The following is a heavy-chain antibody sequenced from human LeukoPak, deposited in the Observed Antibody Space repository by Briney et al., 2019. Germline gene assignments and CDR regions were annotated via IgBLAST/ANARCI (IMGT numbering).Heavy chain of an antibody. Sequence: ASVKVSCKASGYPFIIYDLNWVRQAPGQGLEWMGWVNPNIGDTVYAQKFRGRVAMTRDTSIGTAYMELSSLTSEDTAIYYCARGAIFGVTIRGYGMDVWGQGTTVTVSS. D-gene: IGHD3-3*01. CDR1: GYPFIIYD. V-gene: IGHV1-8*01. CDR3: ARGAIFGVTIRGYGMDV. J-gene: IGHJ6*02. CDR2: VNPNIGDT.